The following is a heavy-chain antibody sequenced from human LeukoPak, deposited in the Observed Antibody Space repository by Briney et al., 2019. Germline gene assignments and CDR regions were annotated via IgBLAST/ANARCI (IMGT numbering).Heavy chain of an antibody. J-gene: IGHJ5*02. Sequence: ASETLSLTCTVSGGSISSYYWSWIRQPPGKGLEWIGYIYYSGSTNYNPSLKSRVTISVDTSKNQFSLKLSSVTAADTAVYYCARESRTYYYDSSGYLTWFDPWGQGTLVTVSS. D-gene: IGHD3-22*01. CDR2: IYYSGST. CDR1: GGSISSYY. V-gene: IGHV4-59*01. CDR3: ARESRTYYYDSSGYLTWFDP.